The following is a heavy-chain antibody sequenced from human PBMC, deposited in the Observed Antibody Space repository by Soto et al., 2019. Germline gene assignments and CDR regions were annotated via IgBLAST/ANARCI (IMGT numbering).Heavy chain of an antibody. D-gene: IGHD6-19*01. V-gene: IGHV3-30-3*01. CDR1: GFTFSSYA. CDR3: ARDTPSRGSSEGQWLVRGPPYY. Sequence: GGSLRLSCAASGFTFSSYAMHWVRQAPGKGLEWVAVISYDGSNKYYADSVKGRFTISRDNSKNTLYLQMNSLRAEDTAVYYCARDTPSRGSSEGQWLVRGPPYYWGQGTLVTVSS. CDR2: ISYDGSNK. J-gene: IGHJ4*02.